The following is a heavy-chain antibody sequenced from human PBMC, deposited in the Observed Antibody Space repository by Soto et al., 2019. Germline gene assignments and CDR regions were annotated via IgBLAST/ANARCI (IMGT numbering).Heavy chain of an antibody. V-gene: IGHV3-23*01. J-gene: IGHJ4*02. CDR3: AKDAHYDYAPKYY. CDR1: GFTFSSYA. CDR2: ISGSGGST. D-gene: IGHD3-16*01. Sequence: GGSLIVSCASSGFTFSSYAMSWVRQAPGKGLEWVSAISGSGGSTYYADSVKGRFTISRDNSKNTLYLQMNSLRAEDTAVYYCAKDAHYDYAPKYYWGQGTMVTVSS.